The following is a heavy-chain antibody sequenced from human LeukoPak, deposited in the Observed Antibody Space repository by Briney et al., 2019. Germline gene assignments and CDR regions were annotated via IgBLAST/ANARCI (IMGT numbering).Heavy chain of an antibody. V-gene: IGHV3-74*01. CDR1: GFTFSSKTYW. Sequence: PAGGSLRLSCAASGFTFSSKTYWMHWVRQAPGKGLVWVSRINYDGTSTNYADSVKGRFTISRDNARDTLYLQMNSLRAEDTAVYYCARHTTDRPNLIDQWGQGTLVTVSS. CDR2: INYDGTST. D-gene: IGHD6-6*01. CDR3: ARHTTDRPNLIDQ. J-gene: IGHJ4*02.